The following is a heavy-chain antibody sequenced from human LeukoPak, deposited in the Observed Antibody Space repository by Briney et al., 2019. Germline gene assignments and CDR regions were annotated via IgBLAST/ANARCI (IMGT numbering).Heavy chain of an antibody. D-gene: IGHD2/OR15-2a*01. CDR3: AKGPLLWD. V-gene: IGHV3-23*01. CDR1: GFTFSSYG. CDR2: ISGSGGST. J-gene: IGHJ4*02. Sequence: GGSLRLSCETSGFTFSSYGMSWVRQAPGKGLEWVSSISGSGGSTYYADSVKGRFTISRDNSKNTLYLQMNSLRAEDTAVYYCAKGPLLWDWGQGTLVTVSS.